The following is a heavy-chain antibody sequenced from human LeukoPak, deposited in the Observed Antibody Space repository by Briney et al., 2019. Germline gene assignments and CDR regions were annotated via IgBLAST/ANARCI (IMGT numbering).Heavy chain of an antibody. CDR3: ARGGSGNWNAPFDY. CDR2: ISSSSSYM. Sequence: SGGALRLSCAGSGFTFSRFSMNWVRQAQGKGLEWVSSISSSSSYMYYADSVKGRFTISRDNAKNSRYLQLNSLRAEDTAVYYCARGGSGNWNAPFDYWGQGILVTVSS. CDR1: GFTFSRFS. J-gene: IGHJ4*02. D-gene: IGHD1-1*01. V-gene: IGHV3-21*01.